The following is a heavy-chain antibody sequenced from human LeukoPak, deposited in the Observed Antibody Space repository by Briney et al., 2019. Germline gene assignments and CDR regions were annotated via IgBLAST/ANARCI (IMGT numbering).Heavy chain of an antibody. CDR2: IDNVGGT. D-gene: IGHD2-2*01. V-gene: IGHV3-53*01. Sequence: PGGSLRLSCVASGFTVSNNHVSWVRQAPGKGLEWVSLIDNVGGTYYADSVKGRFTISRDNSKNTLYLQMNSLRGGDTAVYYCARGGEVPAGFFDYWGQGTLVTVSS. J-gene: IGHJ4*02. CDR3: ARGGEVPAGFFDY. CDR1: GFTVSNNH.